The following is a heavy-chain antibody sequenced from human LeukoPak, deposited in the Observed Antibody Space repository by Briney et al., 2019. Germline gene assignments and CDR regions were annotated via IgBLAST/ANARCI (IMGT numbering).Heavy chain of an antibody. CDR1: GGSIRNSSYY. Sequence: SETLSLTCTVSGGSIRNSSYYWGWIRQPPGKGLEWIGNIYYSGSTYYNPSLKSRVTISVDTSKNHFSLKLRSVTAADTAVYYCARRALWFGFFDPWGQGTLVTVSS. J-gene: IGHJ5*02. CDR3: ARRALWFGFFDP. CDR2: IYYSGST. V-gene: IGHV4-39*07. D-gene: IGHD3-10*01.